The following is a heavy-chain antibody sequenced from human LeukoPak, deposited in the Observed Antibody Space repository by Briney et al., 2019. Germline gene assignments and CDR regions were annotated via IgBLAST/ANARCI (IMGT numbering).Heavy chain of an antibody. Sequence: GSLRLSCAASGFTFSNAWMSWVRQAPGKGLEWIGYIYHSGSTYYNPSLKSRVTISVDRSKNQFSLKLSSVTAADTAVYYCARGPPPAVVVPAAMEYYFDYWGQGTLVTVSS. CDR1: GFTFSNAW. V-gene: IGHV4-4*02. D-gene: IGHD2-2*01. CDR2: IYHSGST. CDR3: ARGPPPAVVVPAAMEYYFDY. J-gene: IGHJ4*02.